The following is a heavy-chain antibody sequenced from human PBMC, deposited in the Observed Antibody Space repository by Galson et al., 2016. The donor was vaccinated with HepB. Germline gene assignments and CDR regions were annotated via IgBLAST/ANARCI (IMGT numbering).Heavy chain of an antibody. CDR2: INVNNGGT. Sequence: SVKVSCKASGYPFIGYHMHWLRQAPGQGLEWLGWINVNNGGTRYAQKFKGRVSMTRDTSINTAYLEVSGLTSDDTALYYCARESGRGPGSGWFWFHPWGQGTLVTVSA. CDR3: ARESGRGPGSGWFWFHP. D-gene: IGHD6-13*01. CDR1: GYPFIGYH. V-gene: IGHV1-2*02. J-gene: IGHJ5*02.